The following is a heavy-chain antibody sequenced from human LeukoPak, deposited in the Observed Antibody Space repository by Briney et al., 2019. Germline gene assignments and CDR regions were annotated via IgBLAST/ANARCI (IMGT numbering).Heavy chain of an antibody. Sequence: SETLSLTCTVSGGSISSGDYYWSWIRQPPGKGLEWIGYIYYSGSTYYNPSLKSRVTISVDTSKNQFSLKLSSVTAADTAVYYCARAGRISRGSGDAFDIWGQGTMVTVSS. CDR3: ARAGRISRGSGDAFDI. CDR2: IYYSGST. CDR1: GGSISSGDYY. V-gene: IGHV4-30-4*08. D-gene: IGHD1-14*01. J-gene: IGHJ3*02.